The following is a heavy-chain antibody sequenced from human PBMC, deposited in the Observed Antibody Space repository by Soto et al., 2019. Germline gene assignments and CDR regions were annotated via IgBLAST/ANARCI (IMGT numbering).Heavy chain of an antibody. D-gene: IGHD5-18*01. Sequence: GGSLRLSCAASGFTFSSYGMHWVRQAPGKGLEWVAVISYDGSNKYYADSVKGRFTISRDNSKNTLYLQMNSLRAEDTAVYYCAKDRGYSYGYDGRYYYYGMDVWGQGTTVTVSS. CDR3: AKDRGYSYGYDGRYYYYGMDV. CDR2: ISYDGSNK. CDR1: GFTFSSYG. V-gene: IGHV3-30*18. J-gene: IGHJ6*02.